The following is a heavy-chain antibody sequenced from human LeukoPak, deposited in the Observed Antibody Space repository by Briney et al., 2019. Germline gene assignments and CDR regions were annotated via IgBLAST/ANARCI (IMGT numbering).Heavy chain of an antibody. Sequence: ASVTVSCKASGYTFTSYDINWVRQATGQGLEWMGWMNPNSGNTGYAQKFQGRVTITRNTSISTAYMELSSLRSEDTAVYYCARGDYCSSTSCSNWFDPWGQGTLVTVSS. CDR2: MNPNSGNT. CDR3: ARGDYCSSTSCSNWFDP. V-gene: IGHV1-8*03. D-gene: IGHD2-2*01. J-gene: IGHJ5*02. CDR1: GYTFTSYD.